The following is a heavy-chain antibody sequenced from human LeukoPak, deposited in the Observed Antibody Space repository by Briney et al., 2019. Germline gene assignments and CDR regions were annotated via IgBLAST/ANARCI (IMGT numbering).Heavy chain of an antibody. CDR2: IYPGVSDT. J-gene: IGHJ5*02. V-gene: IGHV5-51*01. CDR3: ARRGGNYYDSSGLRPDWFDP. Sequence: GESLKISCKGSGYSLTSYWIGWVRQMPGKGLEWMGIIYPGVSDTRYSPSFQGQVTISADKSISAAYLQWSSLKASDTAMYYCARRGGNYYDSSGLRPDWFDPWGQGTLVTVSS. CDR1: GYSLTSYW. D-gene: IGHD3-22*01.